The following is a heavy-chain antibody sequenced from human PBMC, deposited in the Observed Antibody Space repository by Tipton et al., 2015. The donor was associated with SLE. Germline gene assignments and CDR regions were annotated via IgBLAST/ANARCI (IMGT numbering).Heavy chain of an antibody. CDR2: IKQDGSEK. J-gene: IGHJ3*02. Sequence: GSLRLSCAASGFTFSSYWMSWVRQAPGKGLEWVANIKQDGSEKYYVDSVKGRFTISRDNAKNSLYLQMNSLRAEDTAVYYCARHLITIFGGLHAFDIWGQGTMVTVSS. V-gene: IGHV3-7*01. CDR3: ARHLITIFGGLHAFDI. CDR1: GFTFSSYW. D-gene: IGHD3-3*01.